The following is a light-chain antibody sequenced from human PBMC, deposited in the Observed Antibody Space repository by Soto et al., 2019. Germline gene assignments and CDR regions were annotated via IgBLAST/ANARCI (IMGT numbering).Light chain of an antibody. CDR1: QSVSSY. Sequence: VSQGERATLSCRASQSVSSYLAWYQQKPGQAPRLLIYGASNRATGIPARFSGSGSGTDFTLTISSLQPEDFAPYYCQHSARLPLTSCGGTNVDIK. CDR3: QHSARLPLT. V-gene: IGKV3-11*01. CDR2: GAS. J-gene: IGKJ4*01.